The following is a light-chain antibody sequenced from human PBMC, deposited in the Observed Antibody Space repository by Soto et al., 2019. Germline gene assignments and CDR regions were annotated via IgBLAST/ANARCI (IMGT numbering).Light chain of an antibody. J-gene: IGLJ2*01. V-gene: IGLV1-40*01. Sequence: QSALTQPPSVSGAPGQRVTISCTGSSSNIGAGYDVHWYQQLPGTAPKLLIYVNTNRPSGVPDRFSGSKSGTSASLAIAGLQADDEADYYCLSYDSSLSAGVIFGGGTKLTVL. CDR2: VNT. CDR1: SSNIGAGYD. CDR3: LSYDSSLSAGVI.